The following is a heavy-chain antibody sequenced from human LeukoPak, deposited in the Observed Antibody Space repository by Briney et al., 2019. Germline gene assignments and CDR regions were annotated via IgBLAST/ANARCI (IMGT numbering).Heavy chain of an antibody. CDR2: FDPEDGET. CDR1: GYTLTELS. V-gene: IGHV1-24*01. D-gene: IGHD4-17*01. CDR3: AREDYGDYDRDFDY. Sequence: VASVKVSCKVSGYTLTELSMHWVRQAPGKGLEWVGGFDPEDGETIYAQKFQGRVTMTEDTSTDTAYMELSSLRAEDTAVYYCAREDYGDYDRDFDYWGQGTLVTVSS. J-gene: IGHJ4*02.